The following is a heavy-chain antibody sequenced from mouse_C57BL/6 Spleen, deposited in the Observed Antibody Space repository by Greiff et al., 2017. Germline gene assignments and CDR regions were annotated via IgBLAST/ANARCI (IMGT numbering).Heavy chain of an antibody. Sequence: QVQLQQPGAELVKPGASVKLSCKASGYTFTSYWMQWVKQRPGQGLEWIGEIDPSDSYTNYNQKFKGKATLTVDTSSSTAYMQLSSLTSEDSAVYYCARPYYYGSSYPWYFDVWGTGTTVTVSS. V-gene: IGHV1-50*01. CDR3: ARPYYYGSSYPWYFDV. CDR1: GYTFTSYW. J-gene: IGHJ1*03. CDR2: IDPSDSYT. D-gene: IGHD1-1*01.